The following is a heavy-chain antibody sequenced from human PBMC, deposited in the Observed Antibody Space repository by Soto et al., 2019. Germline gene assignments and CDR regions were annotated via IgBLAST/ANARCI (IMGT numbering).Heavy chain of an antibody. D-gene: IGHD3-16*02. CDR1: GYTFTSYG. CDR3: ARDLVITFGGVIDPNWFDP. J-gene: IGHJ5*02. V-gene: IGHV1-18*01. Sequence: XXVKVSCRASGYTFTSYGISWVRQAPGQGLEWMGWISAYNGNTNYAQKLQGRVTMTTDTSTSTAYMELRSLRSDDTEVYYCARDLVITFGGVIDPNWFDPWGQGTLVTVSS. CDR2: ISAYNGNT.